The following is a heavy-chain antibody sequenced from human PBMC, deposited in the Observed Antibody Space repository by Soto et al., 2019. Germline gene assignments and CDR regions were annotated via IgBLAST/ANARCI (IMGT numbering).Heavy chain of an antibody. CDR1: GFTFSSYS. CDR2: ISSSSSYI. D-gene: IGHD7-27*01. CDR3: ARSGEPRNYYGMDV. J-gene: IGHJ6*02. V-gene: IGHV3-21*01. Sequence: PGGSLRLSCAASGFTFSSYSMNWVRQAPGKGLEWVSSISSSSSYIYYADSVKGRFTISRDNAKNSLYLQMNSLRAEDTAVYYCARSGEPRNYYGMDVWGQGTTVTVSS.